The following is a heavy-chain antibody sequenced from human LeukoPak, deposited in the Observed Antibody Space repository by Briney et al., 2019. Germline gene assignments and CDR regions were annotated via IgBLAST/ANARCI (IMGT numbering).Heavy chain of an antibody. CDR3: VAQGYNWNAYESLGYFDY. D-gene: IGHD1-20*01. CDR1: GYTFTSYG. CDR2: ISAYNGNT. J-gene: IGHJ4*02. V-gene: IGHV1-18*01. Sequence: WASVKVSCKASGYTFTSYGISWVRQAPGQGLEWMGWISAYNGNTNYAQKLQGRVTMTTDTSISTAYMELSSLRSEDTAVYYCVAQGYNWNAYESLGYFDYWGQGTLVTVSS.